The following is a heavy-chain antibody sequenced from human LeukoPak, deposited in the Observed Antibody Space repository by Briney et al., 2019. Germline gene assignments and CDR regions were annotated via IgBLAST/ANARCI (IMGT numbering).Heavy chain of an antibody. V-gene: IGHV4-34*01. D-gene: IGHD3-3*01. J-gene: IGHJ5*02. Sequence: SETLSLTCAVYGGSFSGYYWSWIRQPPGKGLEWIGEINHSGSTNYNPSLKSRVTISVDTSKTQFSLKLSSVTAADTAVYYCARSGVGYYDFWSGYPRSNWFDPWGQGTLVTVSS. CDR1: GGSFSGYY. CDR3: ARSGVGYYDFWSGYPRSNWFDP. CDR2: INHSGST.